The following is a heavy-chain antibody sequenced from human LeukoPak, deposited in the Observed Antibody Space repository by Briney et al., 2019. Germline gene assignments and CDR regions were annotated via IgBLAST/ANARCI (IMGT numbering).Heavy chain of an antibody. Sequence: GGSLRLSCAASGFTFSSHGMNWVRQAPGKGLEWISGISPSADITYYADSVKGRFTISRDNSKNTLYLQMNSLRAEDTAVYYCAKDPTPSITMVRGVPIDYWGQGTLVTVSS. CDR2: ISPSADIT. J-gene: IGHJ4*02. V-gene: IGHV3-23*01. CDR3: AKDPTPSITMVRGVPIDY. D-gene: IGHD3-10*01. CDR1: GFTFSSHG.